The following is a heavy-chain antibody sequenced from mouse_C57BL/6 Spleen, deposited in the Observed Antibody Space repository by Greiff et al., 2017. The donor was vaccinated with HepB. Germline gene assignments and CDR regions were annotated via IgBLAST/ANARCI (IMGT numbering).Heavy chain of an antibody. CDR2: ISGGGGNT. Sequence: EVQVVESGGGLVKPGGSLKLSCAASGFTFSSYTMSWVRQTPEKRLEWVATISGGGGNTYYPDSVKGRFTISRDNAKNTLYLQMSSLRSEDTALYYCARHPTGTKAMDYWGQGTSVTVSS. CDR3: ARHPTGTKAMDY. J-gene: IGHJ4*01. V-gene: IGHV5-9*01. D-gene: IGHD4-1*02. CDR1: GFTFSSYT.